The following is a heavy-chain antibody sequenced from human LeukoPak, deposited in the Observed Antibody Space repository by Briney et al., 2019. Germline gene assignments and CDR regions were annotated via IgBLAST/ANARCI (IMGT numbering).Heavy chain of an antibody. CDR1: GFSLSTSGVG. J-gene: IGHJ5*02. V-gene: IGHV2-5*02. D-gene: IGHD3-10*01. CDR2: IYWDDDK. Sequence: SGPTLVNPTQTLTLTCTFSGFSLSTSGVGVGWIRQPPGKALEWLALIYWDDDKRYSPSLKSRLTITKDTSKNQVVLTMTNMDPMDTVTYYCAHSTVLLWFGELLNWFDPWGQGTLVTVSS. CDR3: AHSTVLLWFGELLNWFDP.